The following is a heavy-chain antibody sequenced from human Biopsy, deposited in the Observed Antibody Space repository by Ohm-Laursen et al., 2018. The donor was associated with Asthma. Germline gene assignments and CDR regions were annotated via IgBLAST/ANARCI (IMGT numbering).Heavy chain of an antibody. CDR2: INSVFGTT. V-gene: IGHV1-69*13. CDR1: GGTFNTYA. D-gene: IGHD2-2*01. J-gene: IGHJ4*02. Sequence: SVKVSCKSLGGTFNTYAIGWVRQAPGQGLEWMGGINSVFGTTTYPQKFQDRVTITADDSTSTVYMELSSLRSEDTAVYYCARKAGSCISRTCYSLDFWGRGTLVTVSS. CDR3: ARKAGSCISRTCYSLDF.